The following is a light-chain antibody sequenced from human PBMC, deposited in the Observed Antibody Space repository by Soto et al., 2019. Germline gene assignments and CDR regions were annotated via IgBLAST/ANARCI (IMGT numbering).Light chain of an antibody. V-gene: IGLV2-14*01. CDR2: DVS. CDR1: SSDIDAYNY. CDR3: GSYTTSSTVV. J-gene: IGLJ1*01. Sequence: QSVLTQPASVSGSPGQSITISCTGTSSDIDAYNYVSWYQQHPGKAPKLMIYDVSNRPSGISNRFSGSKSGNTASLTISGLQAEDEADYYCGSYTTSSTVVFGTGPKATVL.